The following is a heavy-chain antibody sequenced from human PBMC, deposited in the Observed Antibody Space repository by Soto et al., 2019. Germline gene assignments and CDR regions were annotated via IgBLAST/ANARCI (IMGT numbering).Heavy chain of an antibody. J-gene: IGHJ4*02. Sequence: GGSLRLSCAASGFTFSSYWMSWVRQAPGKGLEWVANIKQDGSEKYYVDSVKGRFTISRDNAKNSLYLQMNSLRVEDMAVYYCARVFKVPAAHLDYWGQGTMVTVSS. CDR3: ARVFKVPAAHLDY. D-gene: IGHD2-2*01. V-gene: IGHV3-7*01. CDR2: IKQDGSEK. CDR1: GFTFSSYW.